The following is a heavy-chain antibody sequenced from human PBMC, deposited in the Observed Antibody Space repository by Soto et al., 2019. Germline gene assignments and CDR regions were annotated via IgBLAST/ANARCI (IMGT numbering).Heavy chain of an antibody. D-gene: IGHD2-21*02. V-gene: IGHV3-33*01. CDR1: GFTFSSYG. J-gene: IGHJ4*02. Sequence: QVQLVESGGGVVQPGRSLRLSCAASGFTFSSYGMHWVRQAPGKGLEWVAVIWYDGSNKYYGDSVKGRFTISRDNSKNTLYLQMNSLRAEDTAVYYCARVSCGGDCYSTCDYWGQGALVTVSS. CDR2: IWYDGSNK. CDR3: ARVSCGGDCYSTCDY.